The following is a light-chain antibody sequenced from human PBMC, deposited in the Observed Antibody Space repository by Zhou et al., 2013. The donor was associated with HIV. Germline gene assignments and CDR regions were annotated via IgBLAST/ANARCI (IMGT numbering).Light chain of an antibody. CDR2: AAS. J-gene: IGKJ4*01. CDR3: QQSYTTPET. V-gene: IGKV1-39*01. CDR1: QDISNS. Sequence: IQLTQSPSSLSASVGDRVTITCRASQDISNSLAWYQQKPGKAPKLLIYAASTLQSGVPSRFSGSGYGTDFTLTISSLQPEDFANYYCQQSYTTPETFGGGTKVEIK.